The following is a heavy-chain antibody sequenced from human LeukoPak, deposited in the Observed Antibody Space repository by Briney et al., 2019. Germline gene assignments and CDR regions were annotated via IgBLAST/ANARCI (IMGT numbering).Heavy chain of an antibody. V-gene: IGHV4-31*03. CDR3: ARLYYYDSSGYQSRYYFDY. D-gene: IGHD3-22*01. J-gene: IGHJ4*02. Sequence: PSQTLSLTCTVSGGSISSGGYYWSWIRPHPGKGLEWIGYIYYSGSTYYNPSLKSRVTISVDTSKNQFSLKLSSVTAADTAVYYCARLYYYDSSGYQSRYYFDYWGQGTLVTVSS. CDR2: IYYSGST. CDR1: GGSISSGGYY.